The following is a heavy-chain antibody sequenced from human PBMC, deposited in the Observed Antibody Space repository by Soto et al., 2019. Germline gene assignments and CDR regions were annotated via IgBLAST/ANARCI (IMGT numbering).Heavy chain of an antibody. J-gene: IGHJ4*02. V-gene: IGHV5-10-1*01. CDR2: IDPSDSYK. CDR1: GDSFTSYW. Sequence: GDSLKISCKGSGDSFTSYWMSWVRQMPGKGLEWMGRIDPSDSYKNYSPSFQGHVTISADKSISTAYLQWSSLKASATAMYYSARQGYEWAASCFDYWGQGTLVTVS. CDR3: ARQGYEWAASCFDY. D-gene: IGHD1-26*01.